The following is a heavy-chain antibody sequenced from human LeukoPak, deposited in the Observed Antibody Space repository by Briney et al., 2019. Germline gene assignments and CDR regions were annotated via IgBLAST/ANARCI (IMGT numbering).Heavy chain of an antibody. V-gene: IGHV1-18*01. J-gene: IGHJ4*02. CDR3: AREEGGSSWYDY. CDR2: ISAYNGNT. D-gene: IGHD1-26*01. CDR1: GYTFTSYG. Sequence: ASVKVSCKASGYTFTSYGISWVRQAPGQGLEWMGWISAYNGNTNYAQKLQGRVTITRDTSASTAYMELSSLRSEDTAVYYCAREEGGSSWYDYWGQGTLVTVSS.